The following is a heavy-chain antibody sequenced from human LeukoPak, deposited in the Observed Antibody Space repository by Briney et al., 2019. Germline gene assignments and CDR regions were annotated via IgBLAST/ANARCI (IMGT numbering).Heavy chain of an antibody. J-gene: IGHJ4*02. CDR2: ISGDGDT. CDR3: GRDWKLDY. D-gene: IGHD1-1*01. V-gene: IGHV3-23*01. Sequence: GGSLRLSCAASGFTFNNYPMSWVRQAPGKGLDWVSAISGDGDTKYADSVKGRFTISRDNSRNRLYLQMDSLRVEDTAIYYCGRDWKLDYWGQGILVTVTS. CDR1: GFTFNNYP.